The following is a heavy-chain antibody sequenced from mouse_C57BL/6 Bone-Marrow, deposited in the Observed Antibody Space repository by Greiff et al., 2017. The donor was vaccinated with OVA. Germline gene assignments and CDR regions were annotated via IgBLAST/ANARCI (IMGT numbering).Heavy chain of an antibody. D-gene: IGHD2-10*01. V-gene: IGHV1-58*01. CDR2: IYIGNGYT. CDR1: GYTFTSYG. Sequence: VQLKESGPELVRPGSSVKMSCKTSGYTFTSYGINWVKQRPGQGLEWIGYIYIGNGYTEYNETFKGKAKLTSDTSSSTAYMQRSSLTSEDAAIYCCASCLLAYWGQGTLVTVSA. J-gene: IGHJ3*01. CDR3: ASCLLAY.